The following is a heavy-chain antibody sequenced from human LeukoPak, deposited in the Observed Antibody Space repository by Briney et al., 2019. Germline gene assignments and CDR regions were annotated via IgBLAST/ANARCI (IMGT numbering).Heavy chain of an antibody. CDR2: INSYKGDT. V-gene: IGHV1-18*01. D-gene: IGHD3-9*01. J-gene: IGHJ4*02. CDR3: ARAIQRYFDWSHMGQFDY. CDR1: GYPFTTYG. Sequence: ASVKVSCKTSGYPFTTYGVAWVRQAPGQGLEWMGWINSYKGDTQYSQKFQGRFALTSDTSTNTVHMELWSLRSDDTAVYYCARAIQRYFDWSHMGQFDYWGQGTLVTVSS.